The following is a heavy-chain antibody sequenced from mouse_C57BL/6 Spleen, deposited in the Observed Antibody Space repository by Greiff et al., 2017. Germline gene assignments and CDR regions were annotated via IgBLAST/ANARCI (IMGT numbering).Heavy chain of an antibody. J-gene: IGHJ2*01. Sequence: DVKLVESGGGLVKPGGSLKLSCAASGFTFSSYTMSWVRQTPEKRLEWVATISGGGGNTYYPDSVKGRFTISRDNAKNTLYLQMSSLRSEDTALYYCARPHGDYFDYWGQGTTLTVSS. D-gene: IGHD1-1*02. CDR1: GFTFSSYT. CDR3: ARPHGDYFDY. V-gene: IGHV5-9*01. CDR2: ISGGGGNT.